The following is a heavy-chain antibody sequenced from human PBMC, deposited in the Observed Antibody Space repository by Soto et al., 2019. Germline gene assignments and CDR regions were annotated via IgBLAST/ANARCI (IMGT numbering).Heavy chain of an antibody. Sequence: QVQLVQSGAEVKKPGASVKVSCKASGYTFTSYSISWVRQAPGQGLEWMGWISAYNDNTNYAQNLQGRVTMTTDTSTSKAYMELRSLRADDTAVYYCARDHYYVSGTLYDDGMDVWGQGTTVTVSS. CDR2: ISAYNDNT. J-gene: IGHJ6*02. CDR1: GYTFTSYS. V-gene: IGHV1-18*04. CDR3: ARDHYYVSGTLYDDGMDV. D-gene: IGHD3-10*01.